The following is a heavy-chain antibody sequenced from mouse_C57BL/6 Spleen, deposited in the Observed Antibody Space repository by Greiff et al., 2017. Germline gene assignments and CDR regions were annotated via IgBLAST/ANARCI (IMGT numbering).Heavy chain of an antibody. CDR1: GFSLTSYA. D-gene: IGHD1-1*01. J-gene: IGHJ1*03. CDR3: ARNLYGSSYYWYFDV. V-gene: IGHV2-9-1*01. Sequence: VKLVESGPGLVAPSQSLSITCTVSGFSLTSYAISWVRQPPGKGLEWLGVIWTGGGTNYNSALKSRLSISKDNSKSQVFLKMNSLQTDDTARYYCARNLYGSSYYWYFDVWGTGTTVTVAS. CDR2: IWTGGGT.